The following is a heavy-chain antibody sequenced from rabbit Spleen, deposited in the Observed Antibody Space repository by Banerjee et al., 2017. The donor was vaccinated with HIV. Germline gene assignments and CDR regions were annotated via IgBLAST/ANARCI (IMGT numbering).Heavy chain of an antibody. D-gene: IGHD1-1*01. Sequence: QSLEESGGDLVKPGASLTLTCTASGFSFSDYYYICWVRQAPGKGLEWIACIDSGSSAFTYFAKCANTRFTISTTSSTPLPLRLTSLATANTASYFCATASSSIFSSYGMDLWGPGTLVTVS. V-gene: IGHV1S40*01. J-gene: IGHJ6*01. CDR1: GFSFSDYYY. CDR3: ATASSSIFSSYGMDL. CDR2: IDSGSSAFT.